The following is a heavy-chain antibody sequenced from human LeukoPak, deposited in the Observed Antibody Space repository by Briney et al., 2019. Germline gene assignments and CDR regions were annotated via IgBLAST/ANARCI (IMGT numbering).Heavy chain of an antibody. CDR2: ISAYNGNT. CDR3: ARDPFASIVGATANWFDP. V-gene: IGHV1-18*01. D-gene: IGHD1-26*01. CDR1: GYTFTSYG. Sequence: ASVKVSCKASGYTFTSYGISWVRQAPGQGLEWMGWISAYNGNTNYAQKLQGRVTMTTDTSTSTAYMELRSLRSDDTAVYYCARDPFASIVGATANWFDPWGQGTLVTVSS. J-gene: IGHJ5*02.